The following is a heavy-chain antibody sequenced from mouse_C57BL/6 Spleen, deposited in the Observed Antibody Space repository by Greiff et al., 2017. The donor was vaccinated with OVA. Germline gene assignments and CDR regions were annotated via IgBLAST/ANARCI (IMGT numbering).Heavy chain of an antibody. CDR3: TSRVGYDGLYAMDY. Sequence: QVQLQQSGAELVRPGASVTLSCKASGYTFTDYEMHWVKQTPVHGLEWIGAIDPETGGTAYKQKFKGKAILTADKSSSTAYMELRSLTSEDSAVYYCTSRVGYDGLYAMDYWGQGTSVTVSS. D-gene: IGHD2-2*01. CDR1: GYTFTDYE. J-gene: IGHJ4*01. CDR2: IDPETGGT. V-gene: IGHV1-15*01.